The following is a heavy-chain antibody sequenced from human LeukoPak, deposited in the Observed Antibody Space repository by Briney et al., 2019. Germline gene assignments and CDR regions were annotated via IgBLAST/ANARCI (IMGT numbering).Heavy chain of an antibody. Sequence: GGSLRLSCAASGFTVSSNYMSWVRQAPGKGLEWVSVIYSGGSTYYADSVKGRFTISRDNAKNSLYLQMNSLRAEDTAVYYCAASSFRDYWGQGTLVTVSS. CDR3: AASSFRDY. D-gene: IGHD6-13*01. V-gene: IGHV3-53*01. J-gene: IGHJ4*02. CDR2: IYSGGST. CDR1: GFTVSSNY.